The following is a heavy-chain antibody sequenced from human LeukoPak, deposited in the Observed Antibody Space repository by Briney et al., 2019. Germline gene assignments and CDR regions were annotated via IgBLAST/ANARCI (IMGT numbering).Heavy chain of an antibody. D-gene: IGHD3-16*01. CDR1: GFRVSNDY. Sequence: HTGGSLRLSCAASGFRVSNDYMTWVRQAPGKGLEWVSFIFAGGSAYYADSVKGRFTVSRDRSKNTLSLQMNNLRAEDTAVYYCAKANSYDSYYFDYWGQGALVIVSS. CDR3: AKANSYDSYYFDY. J-gene: IGHJ4*02. CDR2: IFAGGSA. V-gene: IGHV3-53*01.